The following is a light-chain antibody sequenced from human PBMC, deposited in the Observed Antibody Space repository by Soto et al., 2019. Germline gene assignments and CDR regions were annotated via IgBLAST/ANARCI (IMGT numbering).Light chain of an antibody. CDR3: GSWDSSLSAYV. V-gene: IGLV1-51*01. CDR2: DDD. CDR1: SSNIGGNS. Sequence: QSFLTQPPSVSAAPGQRVTIACSGSSSNIGGNSVSWYQQLPGTAPKLLIYDDDKRPSGIPDRFSGSKSGTSATLGITGFQTGDEADYYCGSWDSSLSAYVFGTGTKATVL. J-gene: IGLJ1*01.